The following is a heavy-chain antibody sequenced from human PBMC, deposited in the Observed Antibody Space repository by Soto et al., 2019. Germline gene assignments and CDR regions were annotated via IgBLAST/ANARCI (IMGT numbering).Heavy chain of an antibody. CDR2: ISDDGSNK. Sequence: GGSLRLSCAASGFTFSSYGMHWVRQAPGKGLEWVAVISDDGSNKYYADSVKGRFTIFRDNSKNTLYLQMNSLGDEDTAAYYCAKYHSGSYFYFNYGGQGTLVTVST. V-gene: IGHV3-30*18. CDR3: AKYHSGSYFYFNY. D-gene: IGHD1-26*01. CDR1: GFTFSSYG. J-gene: IGHJ4*02.